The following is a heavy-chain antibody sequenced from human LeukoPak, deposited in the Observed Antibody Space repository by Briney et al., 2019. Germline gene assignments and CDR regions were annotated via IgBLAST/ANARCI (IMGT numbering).Heavy chain of an antibody. CDR1: GFTFSIYA. CDR3: AKARGTVVPPFDY. J-gene: IGHJ4*02. CDR2: ISGSGDST. Sequence: GGSLRLSCVTSGFTFSIYAMSWVRQAPGKGLEWVSAISGSGDSTYYADSVKGRFTISRDNSKNTLYLQMNMLRAEDTAVYYCAKARGTVVPPFDYWGQGTLVTVSS. D-gene: IGHD3-22*01. V-gene: IGHV3-23*01.